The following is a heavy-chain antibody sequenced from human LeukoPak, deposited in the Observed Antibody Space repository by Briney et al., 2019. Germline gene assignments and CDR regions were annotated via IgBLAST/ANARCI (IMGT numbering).Heavy chain of an antibody. V-gene: IGHV1-69*05. J-gene: IGHJ4*02. CDR3: ARDLDYYDSSGYYSTFDY. CDR2: IIPIFGTA. Sequence: ASVKVSCKASGGTFSIYAISWVRQAPGQGLEWMGRIIPIFGTANYAQKFQGRVAITTDESTSTAYMELSSLRSEDTAVYYCARDLDYYDSSGYYSTFDYWGQGTLVTVSS. D-gene: IGHD3-22*01. CDR1: GGTFSIYA.